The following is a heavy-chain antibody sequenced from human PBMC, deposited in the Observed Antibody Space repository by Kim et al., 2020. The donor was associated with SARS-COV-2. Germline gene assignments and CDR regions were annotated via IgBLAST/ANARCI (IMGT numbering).Heavy chain of an antibody. J-gene: IGHJ4*02. D-gene: IGHD2-2*01. CDR1: GGSIKSYS. CDR3: ARDRIGYCSSTSCSLHFDY. CDR2: TYYSGST. Sequence: SETLSRTCTVSGGSIKSYSWSWIRQPPGKGLEWIGYTYYSGSTNYNPSLKSRVIISVDTSKNQFSLKLSSVTAADTAVYYCARDRIGYCSSTSCSLHFDYWGQGTLVTVSS. V-gene: IGHV4-59*01.